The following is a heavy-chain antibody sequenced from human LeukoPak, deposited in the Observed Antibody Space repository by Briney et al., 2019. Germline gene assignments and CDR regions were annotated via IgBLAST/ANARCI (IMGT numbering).Heavy chain of an antibody. CDR3: AREFQAPYYFDY. J-gene: IGHJ4*02. Sequence: GGSLRLSCAASGFTFSSYSMNWVRQAPGKGLEWVSSISSSSSSYIYYADSVKGRFTISRDNAKNSLYLQMNSLRAEDTAVYYCAREFQAPYYFDYWGQGTLVTVSS. V-gene: IGHV3-21*01. CDR2: ISSSSSSYI. CDR1: GFTFSSYS.